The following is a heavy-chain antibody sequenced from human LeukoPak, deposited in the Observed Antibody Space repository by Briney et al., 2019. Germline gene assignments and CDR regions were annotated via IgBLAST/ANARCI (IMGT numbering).Heavy chain of an antibody. Sequence: QSGGSLRLSCAASGFTFSSYAMSWVRQAPGKGLEWVSAISGSGGSTYYADSVKGRFTISRDNAKKSLYLQMNSLRAEDTAVYYCARHLSGITGYTYGRGIDYWGQGTLLTVSS. V-gene: IGHV3-23*01. CDR1: GFTFSSYA. CDR2: ISGSGGST. D-gene: IGHD5-18*01. CDR3: ARHLSGITGYTYGRGIDY. J-gene: IGHJ4*02.